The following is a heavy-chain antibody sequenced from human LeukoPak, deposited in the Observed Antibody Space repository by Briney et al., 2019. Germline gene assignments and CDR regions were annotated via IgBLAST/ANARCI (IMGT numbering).Heavy chain of an antibody. J-gene: IGHJ4*02. Sequence: EGSLRLSCAASGFTFSSYGMHWVRQAPGKGLEWVAVISYDGSNKYYADSVKGRFTISRDNSKNTLYLQMNSLRAEDTAVYYCAKNYGGNSGTGYFFDYWGQGTLVTVSS. V-gene: IGHV3-30*18. CDR2: ISYDGSNK. D-gene: IGHD4-23*01. CDR1: GFTFSSYG. CDR3: AKNYGGNSGTGYFFDY.